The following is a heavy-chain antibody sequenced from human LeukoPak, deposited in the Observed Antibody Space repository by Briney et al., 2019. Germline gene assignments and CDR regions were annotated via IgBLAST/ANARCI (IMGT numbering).Heavy chain of an antibody. J-gene: IGHJ6*04. CDR2: ISSSSSYI. CDR1: GFTFSRYN. V-gene: IGHV3-21*01. Sequence: GGSLRLSCAGSGFTFSRYNMNWFRQAPGKGLERVSSISSSSSYIFYADSVKGRFTISRDNAKNTLFLQMNSLRIEDTAVYYCVRGREVRGRSMDVWGKGTTVIVSP. D-gene: IGHD3-10*01. CDR3: VRGREVRGRSMDV.